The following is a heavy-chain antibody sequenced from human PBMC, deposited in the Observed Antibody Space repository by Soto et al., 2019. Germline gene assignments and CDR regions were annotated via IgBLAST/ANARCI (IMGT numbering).Heavy chain of an antibody. Sequence: PSQTLSLTCAISGDSVSSNSAAWNWIRQSPSRGLEWLGRTYYRSKWYNDYAVSVKSRITINPDTSKNQFSLQLNSVTPEDTAVYYCARVAGSIAARPHAFDIWGKGTMVTVSS. V-gene: IGHV6-1*01. J-gene: IGHJ3*02. CDR3: ARVAGSIAARPHAFDI. CDR2: TYYRSKWYN. CDR1: GDSVSSNSAA. D-gene: IGHD6-6*01.